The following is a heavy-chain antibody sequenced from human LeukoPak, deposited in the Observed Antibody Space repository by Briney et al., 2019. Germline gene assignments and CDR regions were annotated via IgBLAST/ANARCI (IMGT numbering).Heavy chain of an antibody. Sequence: GGSLRLSCAASGFTVNSNYMSWVRQAPGKGLEWVSVIYSGGNTYYADSVKGRFTISRDNSKNTLYLQMNSLRAEDTAVYYCARDRRDWGSTDYFDYWGQGTLVTVSS. J-gene: IGHJ4*02. CDR2: IYSGGNT. D-gene: IGHD7-27*01. CDR1: GFTVNSNY. CDR3: ARDRRDWGSTDYFDY. V-gene: IGHV3-53*01.